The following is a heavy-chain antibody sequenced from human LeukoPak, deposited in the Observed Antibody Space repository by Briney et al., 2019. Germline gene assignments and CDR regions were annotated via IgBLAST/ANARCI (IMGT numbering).Heavy chain of an antibody. J-gene: IGHJ4*02. Sequence: GESLKISCQGYGYSFTSYFIAWVRQVPGQGLEWMGIVYPADSDIRYSPSFQGQVTISVDKSIRTAYLQWSNLKASDTAMYYCARHSDVVGAIWGQGTQVTVSS. CDR3: ARHSDVVGAI. V-gene: IGHV5-51*01. CDR2: VYPADSDI. CDR1: GYSFTSYF. D-gene: IGHD3-16*01.